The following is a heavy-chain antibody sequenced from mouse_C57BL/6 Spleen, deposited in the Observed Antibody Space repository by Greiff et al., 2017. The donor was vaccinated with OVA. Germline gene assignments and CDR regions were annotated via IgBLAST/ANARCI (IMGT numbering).Heavy chain of an antibody. CDR3: ARLLNAY. CDR2: INPSTGGT. J-gene: IGHJ3*01. Sequence: EVQLQQSGPELVKPGASVKISCKASGYSFTGYYMNWVKQSPEKSLEWIGEINPSTGGTTYNQKFKAKATLTVDKSSSTAYMQLKSLTSEDSAVYYCARLLNAYWGQGTLVTVSA. D-gene: IGHD1-3*01. V-gene: IGHV1-42*01. CDR1: GYSFTGYY.